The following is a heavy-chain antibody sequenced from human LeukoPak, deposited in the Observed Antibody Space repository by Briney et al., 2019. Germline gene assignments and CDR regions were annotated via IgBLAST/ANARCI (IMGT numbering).Heavy chain of an antibody. CDR3: ARDIVVVPAAIYFDS. D-gene: IGHD2-2*01. V-gene: IGHV3-7*01. CDR1: GFTLTNYW. J-gene: IGHJ4*02. CDR2: IKQDGSEK. Sequence: GGSLRLSCAASGFTLTNYWMSWVRQAPGKGLEWVASIKQDGSEKYYVDSVKGRFTISRDNAKNSLYLQMSSLRAEDTAVYHCARDIVVVPAAIYFDSWGQGTLVTVSS.